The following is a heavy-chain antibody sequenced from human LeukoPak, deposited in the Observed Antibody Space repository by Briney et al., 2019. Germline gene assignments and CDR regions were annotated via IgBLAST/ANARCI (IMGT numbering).Heavy chain of an antibody. J-gene: IGHJ4*02. CDR1: GFTFGSYW. D-gene: IGHD6-13*01. CDR3: ARDIAAAGTELFDY. Sequence: GGSLRLSCAASGFTFGSYWMSWVRQAPGKGLEWVANIKQDGSEKYYVDSVKGRFTISRDNAKNSLYLQMNSLRAEDTAVYYCARDIAAAGTELFDYWGQGTLVTVSS. V-gene: IGHV3-7*03. CDR2: IKQDGSEK.